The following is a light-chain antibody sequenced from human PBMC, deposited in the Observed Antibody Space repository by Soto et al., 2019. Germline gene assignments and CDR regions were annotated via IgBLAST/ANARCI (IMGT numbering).Light chain of an antibody. CDR3: QQYSNWPPYT. J-gene: IGKJ2*01. V-gene: IGKV3-15*01. Sequence: EILMTQSPATLSVSPGDSATLSCRASQSIRTHLAWYQQKPGQAPRLLIHGASTRATGIPDRFRGSGSGTDFTLTISSLQSEDFAVYYCQQYSNWPPYTFGQGTNLEIK. CDR2: GAS. CDR1: QSIRTH.